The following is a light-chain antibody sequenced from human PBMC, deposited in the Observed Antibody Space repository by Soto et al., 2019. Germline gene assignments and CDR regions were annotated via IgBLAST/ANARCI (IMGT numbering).Light chain of an antibody. CDR1: QSITNS. J-gene: IGKJ1*01. V-gene: IGKV1-39*01. CDR3: QQSYSTPWT. Sequence: DIQMTQSPSSLSASVGDRVTITCRASQSITNSLNWYQQKPGKAPKLLIYAASSLQSGVPSRFSVSESGTDFTLSISSLQPEDVATYYCQQSYSTPWTFGQGTKVEIK. CDR2: AAS.